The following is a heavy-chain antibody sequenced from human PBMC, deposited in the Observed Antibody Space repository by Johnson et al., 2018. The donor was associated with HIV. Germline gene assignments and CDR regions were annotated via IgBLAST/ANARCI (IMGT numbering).Heavy chain of an antibody. CDR3: ARNSRNDAFDI. J-gene: IGHJ3*02. CDR2: ISSRDSTI. D-gene: IGHD2/OR15-2a*01. V-gene: IGHV3-11*04. Sequence: QVQLVESGGGVVRPGESLRLSCAASGFTLSDYYMSWVRQAPGKGLEWVSYISSRDSTIYYADSVKGRFTISRDNAKNSLYLQMNSLRAEDTAVYSCARNSRNDAFDIWGQGTIVTVSS. CDR1: GFTLSDYY.